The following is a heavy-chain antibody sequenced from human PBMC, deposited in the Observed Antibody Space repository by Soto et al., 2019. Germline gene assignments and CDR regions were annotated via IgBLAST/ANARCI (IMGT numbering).Heavy chain of an antibody. CDR2: VTGSGGQI. Sequence: GGSLRLSCAASGFTISTYAMTWVRQAPGKGLECVSGVTGSGGQIHYADSVKGRFTISKDNSKNTLYLQMSSLREEDTALYYCAKDAVYKDGLWLMDSWGQGTLVTVS. CDR3: AKDAVYKDGLWLMDS. D-gene: IGHD2-21*01. CDR1: GFTISTYA. J-gene: IGHJ5*02. V-gene: IGHV3-23*01.